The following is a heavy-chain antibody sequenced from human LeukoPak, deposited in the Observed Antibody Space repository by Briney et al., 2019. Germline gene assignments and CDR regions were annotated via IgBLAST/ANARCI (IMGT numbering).Heavy chain of an antibody. CDR3: AKDSVYYYDSSGYSALIDY. CDR1: GFTFDDYA. J-gene: IGHJ4*02. D-gene: IGHD3-22*01. CDR2: ISWNSGSI. Sequence: GGSLRLTCAASGFTFDDYAMHWVRQAPGKGLEWVSGISWNSGSIGYADSVKGRFTISRDNAKNSLYLQMNSLRAEDTALYYCAKDSVYYYDSSGYSALIDYWGQGTLVTVSS. V-gene: IGHV3-9*01.